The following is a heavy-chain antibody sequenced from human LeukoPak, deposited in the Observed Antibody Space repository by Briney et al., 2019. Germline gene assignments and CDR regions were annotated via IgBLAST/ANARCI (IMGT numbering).Heavy chain of an antibody. D-gene: IGHD2-15*01. CDR2: IRGSGGST. V-gene: IGHV3-23*01. J-gene: IGHJ3*02. CDR3: AKGGSSYYFALDI. CDR1: GFTFSNYA. Sequence: PGGSLRLSCAASGFTFSNYAMSWVRQAPGKGLEWVSGIRGSGGSTYYADSVKGRFTISRDNSKNTLYLQMNSLRAEDTAVYYCAKGGSSYYFALDIWGQETMVTVSS.